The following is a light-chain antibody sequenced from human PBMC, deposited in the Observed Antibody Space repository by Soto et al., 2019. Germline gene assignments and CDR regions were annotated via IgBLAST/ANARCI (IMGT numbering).Light chain of an antibody. CDR2: GAS. CDR3: QQYVSSVT. CDR1: QSVDSSF. J-gene: IGKJ1*01. V-gene: IGKV3-20*01. Sequence: EIVLTQSPGSLCLSPGERATLSCRASQSVDSSFFAWYQQKPGQAPRLLIYGASNRATGIPDRFSGRGSGTEFTLTISRLEPEDFAVYYCQQYVSSVTFGQGTKVEIK.